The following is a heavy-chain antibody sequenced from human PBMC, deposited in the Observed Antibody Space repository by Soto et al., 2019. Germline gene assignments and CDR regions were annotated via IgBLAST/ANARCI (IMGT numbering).Heavy chain of an antibody. CDR2: ISGSGGST. CDR3: AKDGAATPLNLRYNKHDY. J-gene: IGHJ4*02. Sequence: EVQLLESGGGLVQPGGSLRLSCAASGFTFSSYAMSWVRQAPGKGLEWVSAISGSGGSTYYADSVKGRFTISRDNSKDTLYPQMNSLRAEDTAVYYCAKDGAATPLNLRYNKHDYWGQGTLVTVSS. CDR1: GFTFSSYA. D-gene: IGHD2-15*01. V-gene: IGHV3-23*01.